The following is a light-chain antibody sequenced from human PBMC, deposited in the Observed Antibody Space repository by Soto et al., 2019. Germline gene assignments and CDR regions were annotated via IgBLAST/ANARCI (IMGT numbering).Light chain of an antibody. CDR2: KAS. Sequence: IQLTQSPSSLSASVGDRVTITCLVSQGISSYLNWYRQKPGKVPKLLIYKASSLESGVPSRFSGSGSGTEFTLTISSLQPEDVATYYCQYLNSFPLSFGGGTKVDI. CDR1: QGISSY. CDR3: QYLNSFPLS. V-gene: IGKV1-13*02. J-gene: IGKJ4*01.